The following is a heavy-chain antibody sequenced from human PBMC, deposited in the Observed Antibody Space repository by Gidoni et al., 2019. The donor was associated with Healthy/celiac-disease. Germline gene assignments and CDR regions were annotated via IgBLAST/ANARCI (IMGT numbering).Heavy chain of an antibody. CDR3: ARDLVGGSYYFDY. CDR2: ISSSSSYI. J-gene: IGHJ4*02. D-gene: IGHD1-26*01. CDR1: GFPFSSNS. Sequence: EVQLVESGGGLVKPGGSLSLSCAASGFPFSSNSMNWVRQAPGKGLEWVSSISSSSSYIYYADSVKGRFTISRDNAKNSLYLQMNSLRAEDTAVYYCARDLVGGSYYFDYWGQGTLVTVSS. V-gene: IGHV3-21*01.